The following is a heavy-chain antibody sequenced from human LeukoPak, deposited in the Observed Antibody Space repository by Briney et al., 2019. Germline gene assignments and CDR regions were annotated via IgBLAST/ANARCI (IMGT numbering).Heavy chain of an antibody. D-gene: IGHD3-3*01. CDR2: IYTSGST. Sequence: PSETLSLTCTVSGGSISSYYWSWIRQPAGKGLEWIGRIYTSGSTNYNPSLKSRVTMSVDTSKNQFSLQLSSVTAADTAVYYCARAGSEYYDFWSGYSNPDYFDYWGQGTLVTVSS. CDR1: GGSISSYY. V-gene: IGHV4-4*07. J-gene: IGHJ4*02. CDR3: ARAGSEYYDFWSGYSNPDYFDY.